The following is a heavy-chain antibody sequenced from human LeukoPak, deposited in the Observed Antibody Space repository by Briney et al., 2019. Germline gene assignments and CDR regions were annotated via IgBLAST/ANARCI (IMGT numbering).Heavy chain of an antibody. Sequence: ASVKVSCKASGYTFTSYAMNWVRQAPGQGLEWMGWINTNTGDPTYAQGFTGRFVFSLDTSVSTAYLQISSLKAEDTAVYYCARESGYYYDSSGPDPGAYWGQGTLVTVSS. V-gene: IGHV7-4-1*02. D-gene: IGHD3-22*01. CDR2: INTNTGDP. CDR1: GYTFTSYA. CDR3: ARESGYYYDSSGPDPGAY. J-gene: IGHJ4*02.